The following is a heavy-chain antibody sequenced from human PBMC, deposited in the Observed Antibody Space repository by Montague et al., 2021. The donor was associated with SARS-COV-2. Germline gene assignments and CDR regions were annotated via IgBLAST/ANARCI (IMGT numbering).Heavy chain of an antibody. V-gene: IGHV4-59*01. Sequence: SLSLTCTVSGDSIRTNYWSWIRQPPGKGLEWIGYVDKSDNTDYNPSLKSRVTISLDTSKKQFSLKLNSVTSADTAVYYCTSGEGNYGWRYYFDYWGQGTLVTVSS. CDR2: VDKSDNT. D-gene: IGHD3-10*01. CDR1: GDSIRTNY. J-gene: IGHJ4*02. CDR3: TSGEGNYGWRYYFDY.